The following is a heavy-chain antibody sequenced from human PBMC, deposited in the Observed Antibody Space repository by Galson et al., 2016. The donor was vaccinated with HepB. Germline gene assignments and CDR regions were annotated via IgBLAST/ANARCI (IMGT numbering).Heavy chain of an antibody. D-gene: IGHD1-1*01. CDR1: GFTLTNYG. V-gene: IGHV3-23*01. J-gene: IGHJ6*02. CDR2: IRGSGTST. CDR3: AKGARTGATNSYYYGMDV. Sequence: SLRLSCAASGFTLTNYGMHWVRQAPGKGLEWVSGIRGSGTSTYYADSVKGRFTISRDNSKNTLYLQMNSLRAEDTAVYYCAKGARTGATNSYYYGMDVWGQGTTVTVSS.